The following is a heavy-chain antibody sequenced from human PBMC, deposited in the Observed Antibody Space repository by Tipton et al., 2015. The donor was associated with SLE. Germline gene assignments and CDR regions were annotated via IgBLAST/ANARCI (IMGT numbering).Heavy chain of an antibody. J-gene: IGHJ3*02. D-gene: IGHD2-15*01. CDR3: ARGRTPDAFDI. CDR2: IYYSGST. Sequence: TLSPTCTVSGGSISSYYWSWIRQPPGKGLEWIGYIYYSGSTNYNPSLKSRVTISVDTSKNQFSLKLSSVTAADTAVYYCARGRTPDAFDIWGQGTMVTVSS. V-gene: IGHV4-59*01. CDR1: GGSISSYY.